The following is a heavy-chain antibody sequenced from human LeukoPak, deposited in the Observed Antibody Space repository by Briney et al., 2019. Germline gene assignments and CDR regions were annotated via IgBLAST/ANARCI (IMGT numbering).Heavy chain of an antibody. CDR3: AADRWGSSGYYSY. J-gene: IGHJ4*02. Sequence: PGGSLRLSCAASGFTFSSYSIYWVRQAPGKGLEWVSGISGSGSDGSTYYADSVKGRFTISRDNSKNTLYLQMNSLRAEDTAVYYCAADRWGSSGYYSYWGQGTLVTVSS. CDR1: GFTFSSYS. CDR2: ISGSGSDGST. V-gene: IGHV3-23*01. D-gene: IGHD3-22*01.